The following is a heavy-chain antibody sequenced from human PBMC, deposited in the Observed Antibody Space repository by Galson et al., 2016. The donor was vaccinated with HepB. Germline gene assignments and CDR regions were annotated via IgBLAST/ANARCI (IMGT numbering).Heavy chain of an antibody. J-gene: IGHJ4*02. CDR1: GFTFNTYA. V-gene: IGHV3-23*01. Sequence: SLRLSCAASGFTFNTYAMSWVRQAPGKGLEWVSAISNSGSTTYYADSVKGRFAISRDNYKNTLYLQMNSLRVEDTALYYCAKEFVATGAVVGDYWGQGTLVTVSS. CDR2: ISNSGSTT. D-gene: IGHD2-21*01. CDR3: AKEFVATGAVVGDY.